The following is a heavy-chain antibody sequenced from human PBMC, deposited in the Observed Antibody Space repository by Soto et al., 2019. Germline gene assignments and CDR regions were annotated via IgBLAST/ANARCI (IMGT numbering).Heavy chain of an antibody. CDR2: IGGSGRST. V-gene: IGHV3-23*01. CDR1: GFTFSSYA. D-gene: IGHD4-17*01. Sequence: EVQLLESGGGLVQPGGSLRLSCAASGFTFSSYAMSWVRQAPGKGLEWVSAIGGSGRSTFYTDSVKGRFTISRDNSRNTLYLQMNSLRAEDTAVYYCAKDKTTVTTCYFDNWGQGTLVTVSS. J-gene: IGHJ4*02. CDR3: AKDKTTVTTCYFDN.